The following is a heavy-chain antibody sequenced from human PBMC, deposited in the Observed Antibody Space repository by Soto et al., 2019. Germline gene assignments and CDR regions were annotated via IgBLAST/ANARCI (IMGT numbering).Heavy chain of an antibody. Sequence: EVQLLESGGGLVQPGGSLRLSCAASGFTFSSYAMSWVRQAPGKGLEWVSAISGSGGSTYYADSVKGRFTISRGNSKNTLYLQMSSLRAEVTAGSYCARGVAARVGYFDYWGQGTLVTVSS. CDR2: ISGSGGST. D-gene: IGHD2-15*01. CDR1: GFTFSSYA. V-gene: IGHV3-23*01. J-gene: IGHJ4*02. CDR3: ARGVAARVGYFDY.